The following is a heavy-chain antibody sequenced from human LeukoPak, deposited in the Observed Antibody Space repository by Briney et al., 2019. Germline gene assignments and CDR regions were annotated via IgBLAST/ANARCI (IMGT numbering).Heavy chain of an antibody. V-gene: IGHV3-21*01. D-gene: IGHD6-13*01. CDR1: GFTFSSYS. CDR2: ISSSSSYI. CDR3: ARDRGQQLVLWADYYYYGMDV. J-gene: IGHJ6*02. Sequence: PGGSLRLSCAASGFTFSSYSMNWVRQAPGKGLEWVSSISSSSSYIYYADSVKGRFTISRDNAKNSLYLQMNSLRAEDTAVYYCARDRGQQLVLWADYYYYGMDVWGQGTTVTVSS.